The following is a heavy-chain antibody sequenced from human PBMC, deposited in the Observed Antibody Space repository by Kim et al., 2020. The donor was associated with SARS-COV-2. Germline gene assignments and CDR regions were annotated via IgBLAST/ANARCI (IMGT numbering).Heavy chain of an antibody. D-gene: IGHD6-19*01. V-gene: IGHV3-23*01. Sequence: GGSLRLSCAASGFTFSNYAMSWVRQAPGKGLEWVSAISDSGGSTYYADSVRGRFTISRDNSKNTFYLQMNSLRAEDTAVYYCAKERDGSGWYVIGYWGQGTLVTVSS. CDR2: ISDSGGST. J-gene: IGHJ4*02. CDR1: GFTFSNYA. CDR3: AKERDGSGWYVIGY.